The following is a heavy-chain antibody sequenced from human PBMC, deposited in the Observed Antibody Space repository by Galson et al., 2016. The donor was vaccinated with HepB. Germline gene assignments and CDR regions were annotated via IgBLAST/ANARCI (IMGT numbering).Heavy chain of an antibody. CDR2: INPIFGTA. CDR3: AQPRTTVTTLYYYYGMDV. Sequence: SVKVSCKASEGTFSNYAISWVRQAPGQGLEWMGGINPIFGTANYAQKFQGRVTITADESTSTAYMELSSLRSEDTAVYYCAQPRTTVTTLYYYYGMDVWGQGTTVTVSS. D-gene: IGHD4-17*01. J-gene: IGHJ6*02. V-gene: IGHV1-69*13. CDR1: EGTFSNYA.